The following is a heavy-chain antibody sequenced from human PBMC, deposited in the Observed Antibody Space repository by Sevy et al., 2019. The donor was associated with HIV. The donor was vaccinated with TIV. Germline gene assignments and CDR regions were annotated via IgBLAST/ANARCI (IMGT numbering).Heavy chain of an antibody. CDR2: ISDSGSST. Sequence: GGSLRLSCAASGFTFNNYAMSWVRQAPGMGLEWVSAISDSGSSTYYADSVRARFTISRDNSRNTLYLQMNSLRPEDTAAYYCAKDRGDYRFDYWGQGTLVTVSS. CDR1: GFTFNNYA. V-gene: IGHV3-23*01. D-gene: IGHD4-17*01. J-gene: IGHJ4*02. CDR3: AKDRGDYRFDY.